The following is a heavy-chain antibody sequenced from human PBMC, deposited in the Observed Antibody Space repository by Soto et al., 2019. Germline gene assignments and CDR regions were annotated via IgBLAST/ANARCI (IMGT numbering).Heavy chain of an antibody. D-gene: IGHD2-2*01. CDR2: IKSKTDGGTT. CDR1: GFTFSNAW. CDR3: TTDVVGSTSSYYFDY. V-gene: IGHV3-15*01. Sequence: PGGPLRLSCAASGFTFSNAWMSWVRQAPGKGLEWVGRIKSKTDGGTTDYAAPVKGRFTISRDDSKNTLYLQMNSLKTEDTAVYYCTTDVVGSTSSYYFDYWRQGTLVTVSS. J-gene: IGHJ4*02.